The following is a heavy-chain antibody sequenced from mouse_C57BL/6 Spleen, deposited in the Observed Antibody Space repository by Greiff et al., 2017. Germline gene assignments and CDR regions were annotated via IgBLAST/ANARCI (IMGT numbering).Heavy chain of an antibody. CDR1: GYAFSSSW. CDR2: IYPGDGDT. V-gene: IGHV1-82*01. J-gene: IGHJ4*01. CDR3: VSNFYGAMDY. D-gene: IGHD1-1*01. Sequence: QVQLQQSGPELVKPGASVKISCKASGYAFSSSWMNWVKQRPGKGLEWIGRIYPGDGDTNYNGKFKGKATLTADKSSSTAYMQLSSLTSEDSAVYFCVSNFYGAMDYWGQGTSVTVSS.